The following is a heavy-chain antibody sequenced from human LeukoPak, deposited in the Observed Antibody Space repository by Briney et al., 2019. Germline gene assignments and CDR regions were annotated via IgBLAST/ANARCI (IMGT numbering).Heavy chain of an antibody. V-gene: IGHV3-23*01. CDR2: ISGSGGST. D-gene: IGHD4-11*01. Sequence: GGSLRLSCAASGFTFSSYAMSWVRQAPGKGLEWVSAISGSGGSTYYADSVKGRFTISRDNSKNTLYLQMNSLRAEDTAVYYCARDLQGPYYYYMDVWGKGTTVTVSS. J-gene: IGHJ6*03. CDR1: GFTFSSYA. CDR3: ARDLQGPYYYYMDV.